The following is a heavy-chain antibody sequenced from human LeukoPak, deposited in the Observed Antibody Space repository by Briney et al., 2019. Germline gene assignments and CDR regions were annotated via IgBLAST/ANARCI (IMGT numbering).Heavy chain of an antibody. Sequence: ASVKVSCKASGYTFTSYYMPWARQAPGQGLEWMGIINPSGGSTSYAQKFQGRVTMTRDTSTSTVYMELSSLRSEDTAVYYCARDGGSDAFDIWGQGTMVTVSS. CDR1: GYTFTSYY. CDR2: INPSGGST. CDR3: ARDGGSDAFDI. V-gene: IGHV1-46*01. J-gene: IGHJ3*02.